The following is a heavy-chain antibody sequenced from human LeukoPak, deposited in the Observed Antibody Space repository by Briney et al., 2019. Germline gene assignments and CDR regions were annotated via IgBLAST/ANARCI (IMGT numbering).Heavy chain of an antibody. D-gene: IGHD2-21*02. CDR3: ARDRYIVVVTADHWYFDL. CDR2: IYTSGST. Sequence: SETLSLTCTVSGGSISSYYWSWIRQPAGKGLEWIGRIYTSGSTNYNPSLKSRVTMSVDTSKNQFSLKLSSVTAADTAVYYCARDRYIVVVTADHWYFDLWGRGTLVTVSS. V-gene: IGHV4-4*07. CDR1: GGSISSYY. J-gene: IGHJ2*01.